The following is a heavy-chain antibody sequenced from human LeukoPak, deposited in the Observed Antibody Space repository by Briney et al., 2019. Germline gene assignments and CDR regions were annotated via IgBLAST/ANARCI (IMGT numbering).Heavy chain of an antibody. Sequence: ASVKVSCKASGYTFTGYYMHWVRQAPGQGLEWMGWINPNSGGTNYAQKFQGRVTMTRDTSISTAYMELSGLRSDDTAVYYCARLSTSYYYYGMDVWGQGTTVTVSS. J-gene: IGHJ6*02. D-gene: IGHD2-2*01. CDR1: GYTFTGYY. V-gene: IGHV1-2*02. CDR2: INPNSGGT. CDR3: ARLSTSYYYYGMDV.